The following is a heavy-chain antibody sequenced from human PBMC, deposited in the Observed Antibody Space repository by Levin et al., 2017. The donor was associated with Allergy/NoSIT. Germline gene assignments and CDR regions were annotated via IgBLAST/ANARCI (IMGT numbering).Heavy chain of an antibody. CDR1: GFTFSSYE. Sequence: GESLKISCAASGFTFSSYEMNWVRQAPGKGLEWVSYISSSGSTTHYADSVEGRFTISRDNADNSLYLQAKSLRAEDTALYFCARGFGFGAFDIWGQGTMLTVSS. V-gene: IGHV3-48*03. D-gene: IGHD3-10*01. CDR2: ISSSGSTT. J-gene: IGHJ3*02. CDR3: ARGFGFGAFDI.